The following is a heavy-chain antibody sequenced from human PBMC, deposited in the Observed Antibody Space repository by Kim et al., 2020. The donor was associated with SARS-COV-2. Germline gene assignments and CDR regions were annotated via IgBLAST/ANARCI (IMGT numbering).Heavy chain of an antibody. Sequence: SVKGRFAISRDDSKSTVFLQMNSLRAEDTAMYFCAKDQTRENGRDDAFDVWGQGTMVTVSS. J-gene: IGHJ3*01. CDR3: AKDQTRENGRDDAFDV. D-gene: IGHD1-26*01. V-gene: IGHV3-33*06.